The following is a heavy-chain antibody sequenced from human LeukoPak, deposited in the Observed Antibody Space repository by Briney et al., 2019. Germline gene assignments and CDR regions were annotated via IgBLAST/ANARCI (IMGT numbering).Heavy chain of an antibody. CDR2: ISGGGGST. Sequence: GGSLRLSCAVSGFTFNNAWMNWVRQAPGKGLEWVSTISGGGGSTYYADSVKGRFTISRDNSKNTLYLQVNSLRAEDTAVYYCAKGGKWDVTPFDYWGQGTLVTVSS. V-gene: IGHV3-23*01. D-gene: IGHD1-26*01. J-gene: IGHJ4*02. CDR3: AKGGKWDVTPFDY. CDR1: GFTFNNAW.